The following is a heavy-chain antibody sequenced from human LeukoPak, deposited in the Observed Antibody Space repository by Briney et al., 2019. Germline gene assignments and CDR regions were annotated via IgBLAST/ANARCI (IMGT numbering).Heavy chain of an antibody. CDR3: AKCLRSLDYYYYMDV. CDR2: IRYDGSNK. V-gene: IGHV3-30*02. D-gene: IGHD3-16*01. CDR1: GFTFSTYG. Sequence: PGGSLRLSCAASGFTFSTYGMHWVRQAPGKGLEWVTFIRYDGSNKYYADSVKGQFTISRDNSKSTLYLQMNSLRAEDTAVYYCAKCLRSLDYYYYMDVWGKGTTVTVSS. J-gene: IGHJ6*03.